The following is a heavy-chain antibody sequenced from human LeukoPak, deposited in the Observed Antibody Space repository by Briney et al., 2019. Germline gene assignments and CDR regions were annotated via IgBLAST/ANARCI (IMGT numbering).Heavy chain of an antibody. D-gene: IGHD3-3*01. Sequence: SETLSLTCTVSGGSISSGGYYWSWIRQHPGKGLEWIGYIYYSGSTYYNPSLKSRVTVSVDTSKNQFSLKLSSVTAADTAVYYCASYDFWSGFSNWGQGTLVTVSS. CDR2: IYYSGST. CDR3: ASYDFWSGFSN. V-gene: IGHV4-31*03. J-gene: IGHJ4*02. CDR1: GGSISSGGYY.